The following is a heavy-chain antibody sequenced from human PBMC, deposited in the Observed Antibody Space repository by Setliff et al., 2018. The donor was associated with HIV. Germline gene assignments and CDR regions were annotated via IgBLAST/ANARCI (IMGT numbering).Heavy chain of an antibody. CDR1: GGSVIKDNLY. Sequence: PSETLSLTCSVSGGSVIKDNLYWGWIRQAPAKGLEWIGTLYDTGRTYYNPPLKSRVSIFVDTTKNEFSLNLRSVTAADTAVYFCVNSGYDGDYYYYYMDVWG. D-gene: IGHD5-12*01. CDR2: LYDTGRT. V-gene: IGHV4-39*01. J-gene: IGHJ6*03. CDR3: VNSGYDGDYYYYYMDV.